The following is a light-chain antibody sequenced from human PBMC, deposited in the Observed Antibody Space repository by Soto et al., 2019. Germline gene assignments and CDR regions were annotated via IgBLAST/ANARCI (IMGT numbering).Light chain of an antibody. CDR1: QSVSNHY. CDR2: GAS. J-gene: IGKJ1*01. Sequence: EIVWTQSPGTLSLSPGERATLSCRASQSVSNHYLAWYQQKPGQAPRLLIYGASNRATGIPDRFSGSGSGTDFTLTISRLEPEDFAVYYCQQYGSSGTFGQGTKVDI. V-gene: IGKV3-20*01. CDR3: QQYGSSGT.